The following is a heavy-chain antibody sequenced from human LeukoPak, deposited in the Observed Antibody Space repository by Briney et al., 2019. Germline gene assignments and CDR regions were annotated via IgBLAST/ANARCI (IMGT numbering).Heavy chain of an antibody. J-gene: IGHJ4*02. Sequence: GGSLRLSCAASGFTFSSYAMSWVRQAPGKGLEWVSAISGSGGSTYYADSVKGRFTISRDNSKNTLYPQMNSLRAEDTAVYYCAKGLSYYYDSSGYSPFDYWDQGTLVTVSS. CDR2: ISGSGGST. V-gene: IGHV3-23*01. CDR1: GFTFSSYA. D-gene: IGHD3-22*01. CDR3: AKGLSYYYDSSGYSPFDY.